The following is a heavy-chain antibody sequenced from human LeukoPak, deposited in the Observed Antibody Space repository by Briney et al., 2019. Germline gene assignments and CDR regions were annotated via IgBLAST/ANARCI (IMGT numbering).Heavy chain of an antibody. CDR1: GYTFTSYD. Sequence: ASAKVSCKASGYTFTSYDINWVRQATGQGLEWMGWMNPNSGNTGYAQKFQGRVTMTRNTSISTAYMELSSLRSEDTAVYYCARAYSSSSLYYYYYYMDVWGKGTTVTVSS. CDR3: ARAYSSSSLYYYYYYMDV. CDR2: MNPNSGNT. J-gene: IGHJ6*03. V-gene: IGHV1-8*01. D-gene: IGHD6-6*01.